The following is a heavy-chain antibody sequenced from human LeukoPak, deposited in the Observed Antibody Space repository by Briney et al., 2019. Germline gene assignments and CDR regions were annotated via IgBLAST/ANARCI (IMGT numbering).Heavy chain of an antibody. D-gene: IGHD2-21*02. V-gene: IGHV3-43*01. CDR1: GFIFDEYG. Sequence: GGSLRLSCAASGFIFDEYGMSWVRQAPGKGLEWVSLINRRGHTFYADSVKGRFTISRDNSRNSVFLQMNSLRPEDTALYHCAKEVDCPSDCLFFHSWGQGTLVTVSS. J-gene: IGHJ4*02. CDR3: AKEVDCPSDCLFFHS. CDR2: INRRGHT.